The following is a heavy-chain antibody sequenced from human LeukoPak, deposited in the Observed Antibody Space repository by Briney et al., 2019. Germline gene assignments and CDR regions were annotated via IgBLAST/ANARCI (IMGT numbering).Heavy chain of an antibody. D-gene: IGHD3-3*01. Sequence: GGSLRLSCAASGFTFSSYAMHWVRQAQGKGLEWVAVISYDGSNKYYADSVKGRFTISRDNSKNTLYLQMNSLRAEDTAVYYCARDSHYDFWSGYYATKIYYYYYMDVWGKGTTVTVSS. CDR1: GFTFSSYA. V-gene: IGHV3-30*04. CDR3: ARDSHYDFWSGYYATKIYYYYYMDV. CDR2: ISYDGSNK. J-gene: IGHJ6*03.